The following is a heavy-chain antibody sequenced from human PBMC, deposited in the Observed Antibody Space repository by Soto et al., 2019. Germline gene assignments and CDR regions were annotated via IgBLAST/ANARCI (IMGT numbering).Heavy chain of an antibody. CDR1: GFTFSSYA. CDR3: ARGWFGPDV. D-gene: IGHD3-10*01. CDR2: IGGAGGST. V-gene: IGHV3-23*01. J-gene: IGHJ6*04. Sequence: GGSLRLSCAASGFTFSSYAMSWVRQAPGKGLEWVSGIGGAGGSTYYADSVKGRFTSSRDNSKNMLYLQMNSLRAEDTAVYYCARGWFGPDVWGKGTTVTVSS.